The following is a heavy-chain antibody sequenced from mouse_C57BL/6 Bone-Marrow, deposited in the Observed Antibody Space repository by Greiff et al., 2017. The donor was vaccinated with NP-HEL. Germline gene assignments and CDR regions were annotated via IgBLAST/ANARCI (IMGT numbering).Heavy chain of an antibody. CDR3: AIGAD. CDR1: GYEFSNYW. J-gene: IGHJ3*01. D-gene: IGHD3-3*01. V-gene: IGHV1-80*01. Sequence: QVQLKQSGAELVKPGASVKISCKASGYEFSNYWMNWVKQRPGKGLEWIGQIYSGDGDTNYNGNFKDKATLTADKSSSTTYMQLRRLTSDDSAVDFCAIGADWGQGTLVTVSA. CDR2: IYSGDGDT.